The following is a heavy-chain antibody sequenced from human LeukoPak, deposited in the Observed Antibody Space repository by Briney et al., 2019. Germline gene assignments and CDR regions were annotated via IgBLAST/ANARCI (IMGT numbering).Heavy chain of an antibody. CDR3: ARETVRHRGTKIVVVITTSTNAFDI. D-gene: IGHD3-22*01. J-gene: IGHJ3*02. Sequence: SETLSLTCAVYGGSFSGYYWSWIRQPPGKGLEWIGEINHSGSTNYNPSLKSRVTISVDTSKNQFSLKLSSVTAADTAVYYCARETVRHRGTKIVVVITTSTNAFDIWGQGTMVTVSS. CDR2: INHSGST. V-gene: IGHV4-34*01. CDR1: GGSFSGYY.